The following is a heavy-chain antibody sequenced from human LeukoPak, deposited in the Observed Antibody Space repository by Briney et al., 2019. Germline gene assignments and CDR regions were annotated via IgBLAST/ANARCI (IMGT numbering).Heavy chain of an antibody. D-gene: IGHD6-19*01. J-gene: IGHJ4*02. V-gene: IGHV3-30*02. Sequence: GGSLRLSCAASGFTFSRYGMHWVRQAPGKGLEWVAFIRYDGSNKYYADSVKGRFTISRDNAKNSLYLQMNSLRAEDTAVYYCARDSSGWYYFDYWGQGTLVTVSS. CDR3: ARDSSGWYYFDY. CDR2: IRYDGSNK. CDR1: GFTFSRYG.